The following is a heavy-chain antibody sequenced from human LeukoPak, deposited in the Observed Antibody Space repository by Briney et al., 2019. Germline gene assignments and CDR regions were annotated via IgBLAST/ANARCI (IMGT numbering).Heavy chain of an antibody. Sequence: QSGGSLRLSCAASGFTFSSYWMSWVRQAPGKGLEWVANIKQDGSEKYYVDSVKGRFTISRDNAKNSLYLQMNSLRAEDTAVYYCARVAPNWATGGFDPWGQGTLVTVSS. CDR1: GFTFSSYW. D-gene: IGHD7-27*01. J-gene: IGHJ5*02. CDR2: IKQDGSEK. CDR3: ARVAPNWATGGFDP. V-gene: IGHV3-7*01.